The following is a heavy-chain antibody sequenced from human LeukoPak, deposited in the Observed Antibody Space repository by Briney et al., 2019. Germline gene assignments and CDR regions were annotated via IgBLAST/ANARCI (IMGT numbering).Heavy chain of an antibody. D-gene: IGHD3-10*01. V-gene: IGHV4-39*07. Sequence: WVRQPPGKGLEWIGSIYYSGSTYYNPSLKSRVTLSVDTSKNQFSLKLSSVTAADTAVYYCARVLYYYGSGSYYPGDYWGQGTLVTVSS. CDR3: ARVLYYYGSGSYYPGDY. CDR2: IYYSGST. J-gene: IGHJ4*02.